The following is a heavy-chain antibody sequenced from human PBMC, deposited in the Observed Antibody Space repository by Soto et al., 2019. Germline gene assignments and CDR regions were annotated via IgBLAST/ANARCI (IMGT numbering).Heavy chain of an antibody. Sequence: SETLSLTCAVYGWSFSGYYWSWIRQPPGKGLEWIGEINHSGSTNYNPSLKSRVTISVDTSKNQFSLKLSSVTAADTAVYYCARKPNYDFWGGYPFDYWGKGTLVTVSS. CDR2: INHSGST. CDR1: GWSFSGYY. V-gene: IGHV4-34*01. J-gene: IGHJ4*02. CDR3: ARKPNYDFWGGYPFDY. D-gene: IGHD3-3*01.